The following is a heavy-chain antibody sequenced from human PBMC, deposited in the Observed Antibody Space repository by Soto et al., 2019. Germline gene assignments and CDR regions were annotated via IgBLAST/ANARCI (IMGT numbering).Heavy chain of an antibody. D-gene: IGHD2-15*01. V-gene: IGHV4-34*01. CDR2: INHSGST. CDR1: GGSFSGYY. J-gene: IGHJ3*02. CDR3: ARVGCGGGSCYLDI. Sequence: QVQLQQWGAGLLKPSETLSLTCAVYGGSFSGYYWSWIRQPPGKGLEWIGEINHSGSTNYNPSLKIRVTISVDTSKHQFPGSRSCGPPADTAVYYCARVGCGGGSCYLDIWGQGTMVTVSS.